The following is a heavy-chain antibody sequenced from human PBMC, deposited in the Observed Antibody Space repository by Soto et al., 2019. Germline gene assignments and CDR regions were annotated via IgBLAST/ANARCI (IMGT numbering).Heavy chain of an antibody. J-gene: IGHJ4*02. Sequence: GGSLRLSCAASGFTFSNSAMHWVRQAPGKGLERVAVISFDGNNKYYVDSVKGRFTISRDNSKNSLYLQMNSPRAEDTAVYYCARDRVLAGIGEVDYWGQGTLVTVSS. CDR2: ISFDGNNK. CDR1: GFTFSNSA. V-gene: IGHV3-30-3*01. CDR3: ARDRVLAGIGEVDY. D-gene: IGHD6-19*01.